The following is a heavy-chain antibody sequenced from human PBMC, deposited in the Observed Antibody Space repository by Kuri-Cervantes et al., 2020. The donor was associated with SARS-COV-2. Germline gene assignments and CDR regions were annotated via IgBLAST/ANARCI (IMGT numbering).Heavy chain of an antibody. D-gene: IGHD3-9*01. V-gene: IGHV3-30*18. CDR2: ISYDGSNR. CDR3: AKDAGYFGGMDV. J-gene: IGHJ6*02. CDR1: GFTFSSYG. Sequence: GGSLRLSCAASGFTFSSYGMHWVRQAPGKGLEWVAVISYDGSNRYYADSVKGRFTISRDNSKNTLYLQMNSLRAEDTAVYYCAKDAGYFGGMDVWGQGTTVTVSS.